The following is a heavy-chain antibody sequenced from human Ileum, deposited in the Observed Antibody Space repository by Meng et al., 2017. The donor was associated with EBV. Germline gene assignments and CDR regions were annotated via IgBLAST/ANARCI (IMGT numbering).Heavy chain of an antibody. CDR1: VGSISSSNW. Sequence: QVQLEESGPGRGKPSGTLSLTCAVSVGSISSSNWWSWVRQAPGKGLELIGEIHHTESTNYNPSLKSRVTISVDKSKNQFSLKLSSVTAADTAVYYCARESYSDSSGYYSLDYWGQGSLVTVSS. J-gene: IGHJ4*02. V-gene: IGHV4-4*02. CDR2: IHHTEST. CDR3: ARESYSDSSGYYSLDY. D-gene: IGHD3-22*01.